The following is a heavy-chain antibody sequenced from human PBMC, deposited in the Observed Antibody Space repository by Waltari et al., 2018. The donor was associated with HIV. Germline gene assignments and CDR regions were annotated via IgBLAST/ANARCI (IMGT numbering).Heavy chain of an antibody. V-gene: IGHV1-69*01. CDR1: GVTFSSYA. CDR3: ARARGYTPGHLHYFEY. Sequence: QVHLVQSGAEVKKPGSSVKVSCKASGVTFSSYAITWVRQAPGQGLEWMGGISPMFGTANYEQKFQGRVSITADESTSTAYMELSSLRSDDTAAYYCARARGYTPGHLHYFEYWGQGTLVTVSS. D-gene: IGHD5-18*01. J-gene: IGHJ4*01. CDR2: ISPMFGTA.